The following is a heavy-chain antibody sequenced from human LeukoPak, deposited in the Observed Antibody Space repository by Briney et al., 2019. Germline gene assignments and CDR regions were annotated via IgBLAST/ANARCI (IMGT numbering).Heavy chain of an antibody. J-gene: IGHJ4*02. Sequence: QAGGSLRLSCAASGFTFSSYWMSWVRQAPGKGLVWVSRISPTGSTTSYADSVKGRFTVSRDNAKNTLYLQVNNLRAEDTAVYYCARGPNSNWSGLDFWGQGTLLTVSS. CDR1: GFTFSSYW. CDR3: ARGPNSNWSGLDF. V-gene: IGHV3-74*01. CDR2: ISPTGSTT. D-gene: IGHD6-6*01.